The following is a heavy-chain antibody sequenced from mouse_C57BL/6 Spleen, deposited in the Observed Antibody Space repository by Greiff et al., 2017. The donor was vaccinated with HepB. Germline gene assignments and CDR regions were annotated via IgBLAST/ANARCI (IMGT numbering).Heavy chain of an antibody. CDR2: ISSGGSYT. D-gene: IGHD1-1*01. J-gene: IGHJ3*01. CDR1: GFTFSSYG. CDR3: ARQDITTVGAY. Sequence: EVQLVESGGDLVKPGGSLKLSCAASGFTFSSYGMSWVRQTPDKRLEWVATISSGGSYTYYPDSVKGRFTISRDNAKNTLYLQMSSLKSEDTAMYYCARQDITTVGAYWGQGTLVTVSA. V-gene: IGHV5-6*01.